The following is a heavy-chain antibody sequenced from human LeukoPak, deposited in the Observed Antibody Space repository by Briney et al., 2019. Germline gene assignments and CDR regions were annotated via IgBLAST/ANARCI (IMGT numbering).Heavy chain of an antibody. CDR1: GYTFTGYY. CDR3: ARDRPAYYDFWSGYREGNWFDP. Sequence: ASVKVSCKASGYTFTGYYMHWVRQAPGQGLEWMGWINPNSGGTNYAQKFQGRVTMTRDTSTSTVYMELSSLRSEDTAVYYCARDRPAYYDFWSGYREGNWFDPWGQGTLVTVSS. CDR2: INPNSGGT. V-gene: IGHV1-2*02. J-gene: IGHJ5*02. D-gene: IGHD3-3*01.